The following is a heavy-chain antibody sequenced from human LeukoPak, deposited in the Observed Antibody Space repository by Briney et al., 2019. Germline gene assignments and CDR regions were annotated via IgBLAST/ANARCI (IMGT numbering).Heavy chain of an antibody. CDR3: AVTIFGVVSYFDY. CDR1: GFTFSSYG. V-gene: IGHV3-30*02. CDR2: IRYDGSNK. Sequence: PGGSLRLSCAASGFTFSSYGMHWVRQAPGKGLEWVAFIRYDGSNKYYADSVKGRFTISRDNSKNTLYLQMNSLRAEDTAVYYCAVTIFGVVSYFDYWGQGTLVTVSS. J-gene: IGHJ4*02. D-gene: IGHD3-3*01.